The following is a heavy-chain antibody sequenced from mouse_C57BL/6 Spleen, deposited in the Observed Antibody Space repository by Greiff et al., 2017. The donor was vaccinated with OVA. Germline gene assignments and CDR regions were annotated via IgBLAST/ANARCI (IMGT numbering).Heavy chain of an antibody. J-gene: IGHJ2*01. CDR1: GFTFSDYY. D-gene: IGHD2-3*01. Sequence: EVKLVESEGGLVKPGSSMKLSCTASGFTFSDYYMAWVSQVPEKGLEWVANINYDGSCTYYLKYLKSRFIISRDNAKNILYLQMSSLKSEDTAEYYCARDADDEGDYYDYWGQGTTLTVST. CDR3: ARDADDEGDYYDY. CDR2: INYDGSCT. V-gene: IGHV5-16*01.